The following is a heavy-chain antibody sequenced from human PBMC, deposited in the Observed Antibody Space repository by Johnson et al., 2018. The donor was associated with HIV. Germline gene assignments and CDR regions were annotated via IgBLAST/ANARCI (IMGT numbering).Heavy chain of an antibody. D-gene: IGHD2-2*01. Sequence: VQLVESGGGVVQPGGSLRLSCEASGFTFSDYWMTWVRQAPGKGLEWVANIKKDGSEKNYVDSVKGRFTISRDNAKNSLYLQMNSLRADDTAVYYCARALKYCSSTSCSDAFDIWVQGTMVTVSS. CDR1: GFTFSDYW. V-gene: IGHV3-7*05. CDR3: ARALKYCSSTSCSDAFDI. J-gene: IGHJ3*02. CDR2: IKKDGSEK.